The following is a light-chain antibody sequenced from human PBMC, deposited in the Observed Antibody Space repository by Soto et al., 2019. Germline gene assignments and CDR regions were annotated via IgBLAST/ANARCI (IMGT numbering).Light chain of an antibody. CDR2: GAS. V-gene: IGKV3-20*01. Sequence: EIVLTQSPGTLSLSPGERATLSCRASQSVSSSYLAWYQQKPGQAPRLLIYGASSRATGIPDRFSGSGSGTDFTLTIIRLEPEDFSVYYCQQYGSSPYTFGQGTKLAIK. J-gene: IGKJ2*01. CDR3: QQYGSSPYT. CDR1: QSVSSSY.